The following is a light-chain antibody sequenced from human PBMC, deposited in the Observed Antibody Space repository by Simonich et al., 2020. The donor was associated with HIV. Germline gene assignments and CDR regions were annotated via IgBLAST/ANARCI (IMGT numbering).Light chain of an antibody. Sequence: EIVMTQSPGTLSVSPGERTTLSCRASQSVRSNVAWYQQKPGQAPRLLIYGTSTRATGIPARFSGSGSGTEFTLTISSLQSEDFAVYYCQQYNNWPQTFGQGTKVEIK. CDR2: GTS. V-gene: IGKV3-15*01. CDR3: QQYNNWPQT. CDR1: QSVRSN. J-gene: IGKJ1*01.